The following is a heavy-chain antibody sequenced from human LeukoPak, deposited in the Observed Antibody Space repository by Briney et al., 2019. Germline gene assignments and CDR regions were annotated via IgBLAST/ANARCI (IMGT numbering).Heavy chain of an antibody. CDR3: ARDRGSKFDDYGDYEGSSGFDP. CDR2: ISGSGGST. J-gene: IGHJ5*02. Sequence: GGSLRLSCAASGFTFSSYAMSWVRQAPGKGLEWVSAISGSGGSTYYADSVKGRFTISRDNSKNTLYLQMNSLRAEDTAVYYCARDRGSKFDDYGDYEGSSGFDPWGQGTLVTVSS. CDR1: GFTFSSYA. D-gene: IGHD4-17*01. V-gene: IGHV3-23*01.